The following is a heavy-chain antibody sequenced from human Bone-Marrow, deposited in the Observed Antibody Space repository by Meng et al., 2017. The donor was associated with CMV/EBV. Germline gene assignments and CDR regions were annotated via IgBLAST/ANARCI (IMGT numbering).Heavy chain of an antibody. CDR3: ARFHGRPFYYVKPRGAFDI. J-gene: IGHJ3*02. CDR1: SFSGYY. V-gene: IGHV4-34*01. Sequence: SFSGYYGSWSRQPPGKGLEWIGEINHSGSTNYNPSLKSRVTISVDTSKNQFSLKLSSVTAADTAVYYCARFHGRPFYYVKPRGAFDIWGQGTMVTVSS. CDR2: INHSGST. D-gene: IGHD3-10*02.